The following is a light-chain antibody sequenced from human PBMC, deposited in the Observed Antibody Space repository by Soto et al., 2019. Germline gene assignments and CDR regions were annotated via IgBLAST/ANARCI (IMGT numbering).Light chain of an antibody. CDR3: CSYAGSYTVI. Sequence: QSALTQPRSMSGSPRQSVTISCTGTSSDVGGYNYVSWYQQYPGKAPKLMIYDVSKRPSGVPDRFSGSKSGNMASLTISGLQAEDEADYYCCSYAGSYTVIFGGGTKLTVL. CDR1: SSDVGGYNY. V-gene: IGLV2-11*01. CDR2: DVS. J-gene: IGLJ2*01.